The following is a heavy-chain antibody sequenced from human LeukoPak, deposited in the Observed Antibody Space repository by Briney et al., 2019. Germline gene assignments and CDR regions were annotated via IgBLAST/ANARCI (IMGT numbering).Heavy chain of an antibody. D-gene: IGHD1-14*01. CDR1: GFTFSSYW. J-gene: IGHJ6*03. CDR2: INSDGSST. Sequence: GGSLRLSCAASGFTFSSYWMHWVRQAPGKGLVWVSRINSDGSSTSYADSVKGRFTISRDNAKNTLYLQMNGLRAEDTAVYYCARGLETGPVEDYMDVWGKGTTVTISS. CDR3: ARGLETGPVEDYMDV. V-gene: IGHV3-74*01.